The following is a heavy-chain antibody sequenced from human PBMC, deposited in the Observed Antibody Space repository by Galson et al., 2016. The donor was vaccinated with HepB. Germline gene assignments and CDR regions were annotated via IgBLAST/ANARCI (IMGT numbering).Heavy chain of an antibody. CDR1: GFTFSNYG. J-gene: IGHJ6*03. Sequence: SLRLSCAASGFTFSNYGMHWVRQAPGKGPEWASFISGRSSYIYYADSVEGRFTVSRDNAKNSLYLQMNSLRAEDTAVYYCARVSPVDYYYYMDVWGRGTTVTVSS. V-gene: IGHV3-21*01. CDR2: ISGRSSYI. CDR3: ARVSPVDYYYYMDV.